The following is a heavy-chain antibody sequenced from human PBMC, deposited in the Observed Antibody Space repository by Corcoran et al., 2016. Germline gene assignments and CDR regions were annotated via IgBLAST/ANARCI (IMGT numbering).Heavy chain of an antibody. Sequence: QVQLQQWGAGLLKPSETLSLTCAVYGGSFSGYYWSWIRQPPGRGLEWLGEINHSGSTNYNPSLKSRVTISVDTSKNQFSLKLSSVTAADTAVYYCASLSSNFFFDYWGQGTLVTVSS. CDR2: INHSGST. CDR3: ASLSSNFFFDY. V-gene: IGHV4-34*01. J-gene: IGHJ4*02. CDR1: GGSFSGYY.